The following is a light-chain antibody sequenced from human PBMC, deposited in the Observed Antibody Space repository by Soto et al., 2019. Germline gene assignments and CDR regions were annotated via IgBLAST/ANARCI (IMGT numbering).Light chain of an antibody. Sequence: QSALTQPASVSGSPGQSITISCTGTSSDVGSYNLVSWYQQHPGKAPKLMIYEVSKRPSGVSNRFSGSKSGNTASLTTSGLQAEDEADYYCCSYAGSSTALIFGTGTKVTVL. CDR3: CSYAGSSTALI. CDR1: SSDVGSYNL. J-gene: IGLJ1*01. CDR2: EVS. V-gene: IGLV2-23*02.